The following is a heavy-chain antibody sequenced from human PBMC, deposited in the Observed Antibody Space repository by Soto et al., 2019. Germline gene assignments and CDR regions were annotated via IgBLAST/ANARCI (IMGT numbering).Heavy chain of an antibody. J-gene: IGHJ5*02. Sequence: SETLSHTGAADDRSFIGYYWSWIRQPPGKGLEWSGEINHSGSTNYNPSLKSRVTISVDTSKNQFSLKLSSVTAADTAVYYCARGLKGKRPYYDFWSGFRFDPWGQGTLVTVSS. CDR2: INHSGST. CDR1: DRSFIGYY. D-gene: IGHD3-3*01. V-gene: IGHV4-34*01. CDR3: ARGLKGKRPYYDFWSGFRFDP.